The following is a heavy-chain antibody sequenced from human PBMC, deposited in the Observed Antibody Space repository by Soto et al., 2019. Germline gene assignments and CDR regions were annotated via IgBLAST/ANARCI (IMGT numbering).Heavy chain of an antibody. V-gene: IGHV4-59*01. D-gene: IGHD2-2*01. CDR1: GGSIGGDS. J-gene: IGHJ6*02. CDR3: EREGPVQVSYAMDV. Sequence: PSETLSLTCTVSGGSIGGDSWSWIRQSPGKGLDLIGYIYHSGSTNYNPSLKSRVTISMDTSKNQFSLRLSSVTAADTAVYYCEREGPVQVSYAMDVWGQGTTVTVSS. CDR2: IYHSGST.